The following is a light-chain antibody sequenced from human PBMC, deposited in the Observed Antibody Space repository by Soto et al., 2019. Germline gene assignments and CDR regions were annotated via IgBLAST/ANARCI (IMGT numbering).Light chain of an antibody. CDR1: ESISFYY. CDR2: AAS. Sequence: EIVLTQSPGTLSVSPGERVTFSCRASESISFYYLAWYQQKPGQPPRLLIYAASTRATDVPARFSGGGSETEFTLTISSLQSEDFAVYFCQQYNIWPLWTFGQGTKVDIK. J-gene: IGKJ1*01. V-gene: IGKV3-15*01. CDR3: QQYNIWPLWT.